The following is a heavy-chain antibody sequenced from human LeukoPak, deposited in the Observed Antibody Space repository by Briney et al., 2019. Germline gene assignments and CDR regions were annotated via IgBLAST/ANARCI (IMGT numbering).Heavy chain of an antibody. V-gene: IGHV3-30*02. J-gene: IGHJ4*02. CDR1: GFSFSNFG. CDR2: IGFDGSDK. Sequence: GGSLRLSCAASGFSFSNFGIHWVRQAAGKGLEWVAFIGFDGSDKHYAHSVKGRFTISRDDSKNTLYLQMDSLRSEDTAVYYCAKDRENTNAHILNYWGQGTLDRVSS. D-gene: IGHD3-9*01. CDR3: AKDRENTNAHILNY.